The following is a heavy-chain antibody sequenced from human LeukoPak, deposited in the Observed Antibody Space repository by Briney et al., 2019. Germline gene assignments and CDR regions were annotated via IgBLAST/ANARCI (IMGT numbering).Heavy chain of an antibody. CDR1: GFTFSNYE. D-gene: IGHD4-17*01. CDR3: AKSTYYGDYGYYYGMDV. Sequence: PGGSLRLSCAASGFTFSNYEMNWVRQAPGKGLEWVSAISGSGGSTYYADSVKGRFTISRDNSKNTLYLQMNSLRAEDTAVYYCAKSTYYGDYGYYYGMDVWGQGTTVTVSS. J-gene: IGHJ6*02. CDR2: ISGSGGST. V-gene: IGHV3-23*01.